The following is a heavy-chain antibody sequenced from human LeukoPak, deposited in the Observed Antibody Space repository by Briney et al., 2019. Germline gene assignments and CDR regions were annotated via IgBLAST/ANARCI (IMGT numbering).Heavy chain of an antibody. Sequence: ASVKVSCKASGYTFTSYYMHWVRQALGQGLEWMGIINPSGGSTSYAQKFQGRVTMTRDTSTSTVYMELSSLRSEDTAVYYCARAATPYSSSIIGGPFDPWGQGTLVTVPS. V-gene: IGHV1-46*03. CDR3: ARAATPYSSSIIGGPFDP. CDR1: GYTFTSYY. J-gene: IGHJ5*02. D-gene: IGHD6-6*01. CDR2: INPSGGST.